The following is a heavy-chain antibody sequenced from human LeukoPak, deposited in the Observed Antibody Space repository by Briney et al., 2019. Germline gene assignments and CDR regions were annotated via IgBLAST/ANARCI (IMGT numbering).Heavy chain of an antibody. D-gene: IGHD6-13*01. CDR2: IYSSGST. CDR1: GGSISSGNYY. V-gene: IGHV4-61*02. CDR3: ARDLFTSSWYRWFDP. J-gene: IGHJ5*02. Sequence: SETLSLTCTVSGGSISSGNYYWSWIRQPAGKGLEWIGRIYSSGSTNYNPSLKSRVTISEDTSKNQFSLKLTSVTAADTAVYYCARDLFTSSWYRWFDPWGQGTLVTVSS.